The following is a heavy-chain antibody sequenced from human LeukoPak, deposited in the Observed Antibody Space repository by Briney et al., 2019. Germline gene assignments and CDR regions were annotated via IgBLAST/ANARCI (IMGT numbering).Heavy chain of an antibody. V-gene: IGHV3-23*01. CDR1: GVPLSRYA. Sequence: PGGSLRLSCAASGVPLSRYAVNWVRQAPGRGLEWVSYISPSGDSTVYAESVKGRFTISRDNSKNMLYLQMDSLRAEDTAIYYCVRKVYYYMDVWGKGTTVTVSS. J-gene: IGHJ6*03. CDR3: VRKVYYYMDV. CDR2: ISPSGDST.